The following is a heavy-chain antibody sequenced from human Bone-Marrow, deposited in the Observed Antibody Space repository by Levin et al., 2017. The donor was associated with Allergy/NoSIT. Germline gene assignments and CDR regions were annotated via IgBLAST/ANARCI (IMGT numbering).Heavy chain of an antibody. CDR2: INPDSGAT. J-gene: IGHJ3*02. Sequence: GESLKISCKASGYNFIGEYMHWVRQAPGQGLEWMAWINPDSGATNYAQNFEGRVTLTRDTSIYTAYMEFNSLTSDDTAVYYCASFSGSTGARAFDIWGQGTMVTVSS. D-gene: IGHD1-7*01. CDR1: GYNFIGEY. CDR3: ASFSGSTGARAFDI. V-gene: IGHV1-2*02.